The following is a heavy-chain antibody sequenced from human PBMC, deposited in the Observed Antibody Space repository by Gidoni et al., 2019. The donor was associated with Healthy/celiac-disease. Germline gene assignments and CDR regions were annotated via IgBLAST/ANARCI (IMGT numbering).Heavy chain of an antibody. Sequence: QLQLQESGPGLVKPSETLSLTRTVPGGSISSSSNYWGWIRQPPGKGLEWIGSIYYSGSTYYNPSLKSRVTISVDTSKHQFSLKLSSVTAADTAVYYCARPAYYYDSSGYFDYWGQGTLVTVSS. J-gene: IGHJ4*02. CDR1: GGSISSSSNY. CDR3: ARPAYYYDSSGYFDY. V-gene: IGHV4-39*01. D-gene: IGHD3-22*01. CDR2: IYYSGST.